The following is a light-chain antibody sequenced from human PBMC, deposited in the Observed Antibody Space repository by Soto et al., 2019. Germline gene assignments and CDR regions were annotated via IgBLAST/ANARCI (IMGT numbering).Light chain of an antibody. J-gene: IGKJ1*01. CDR2: GAS. CDR1: QSVLHSSTNKNN. Sequence: DIVMTQSPDSLSESLGERATINCKSSQSVLHSSTNKNNLAWYQHKPGQPPKLLIYGASTRESGVPERFSASGSGADFTLSISSLQAEDVAVYYCQQYYIAPWTFGQGTKVDIK. CDR3: QQYYIAPWT. V-gene: IGKV4-1*01.